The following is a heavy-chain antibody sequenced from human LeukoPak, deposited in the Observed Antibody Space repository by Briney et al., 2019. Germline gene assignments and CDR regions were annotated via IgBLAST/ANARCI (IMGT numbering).Heavy chain of an antibody. CDR1: GYTFTSYY. CDR3: ARVLRSYSGYNWNEPGY. Sequence: ASVKVSCKASGYTFTSYYMHWVRQAPGQGLEWMGIINPSGGSTSYAQKFQGRVTMTRDTSTSTVYMELSSLRSEDTAVYYCARVLRSYSGYNWNEPGYWGQGTLVTVSS. CDR2: INPSGGST. D-gene: IGHD1-20*01. J-gene: IGHJ4*02. V-gene: IGHV1-46*01.